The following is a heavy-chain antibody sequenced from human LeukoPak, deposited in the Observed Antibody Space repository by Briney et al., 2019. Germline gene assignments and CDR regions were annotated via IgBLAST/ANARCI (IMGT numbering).Heavy chain of an antibody. D-gene: IGHD6-19*01. J-gene: IGHJ6*03. CDR3: AKFASSGPQNYYYYYMDV. CDR2: IRYDGSNK. CDR1: GFTFSTFG. V-gene: IGHV3-30*02. Sequence: GGSLRLSCAASGFAASGFTFSTFGMHWVRQAPGKGLEWVAFIRYDGSNKYYADSVKGRFTISRDNSKNTLYLQMNSLRAEDTAVYYCAKFASSGPQNYYYYYMDVWGKGTTVTISS.